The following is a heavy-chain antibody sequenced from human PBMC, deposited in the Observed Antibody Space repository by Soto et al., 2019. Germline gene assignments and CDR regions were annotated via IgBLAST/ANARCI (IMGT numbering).Heavy chain of an antibody. CDR3: AKVPVVGAAHYYYYYGMDV. Sequence: EVQLLESGGGLVQPGGSLRLSCAASGFTFSSYAMSWVRQAPGKGLEWVSAISGSGGSTYYADSVKGRFTISRDNSKNTLYLQMNSLRAEDTAVYYCAKVPVVGAAHYYYYYGMDVWGQGTTVTVSS. D-gene: IGHD1-26*01. CDR2: ISGSGGST. V-gene: IGHV3-23*01. J-gene: IGHJ6*02. CDR1: GFTFSSYA.